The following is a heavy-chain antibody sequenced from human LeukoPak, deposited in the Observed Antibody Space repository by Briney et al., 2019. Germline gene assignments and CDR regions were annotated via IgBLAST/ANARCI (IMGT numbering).Heavy chain of an antibody. CDR3: ARSYSRFDY. CDR1: EFTFCSHW. Sequence: GGSLRLSCVASEFTFCSHWMSWVRQAPGGGLEWVANIKQDGREIYYVDSGKGRFTISRDNAKKSLYLQMNSLRAEDTAVYYCARSYSRFDYWGQGTVVTVSS. CDR2: IKQDGREI. D-gene: IGHD6-13*01. V-gene: IGHV3-7*01. J-gene: IGHJ4*02.